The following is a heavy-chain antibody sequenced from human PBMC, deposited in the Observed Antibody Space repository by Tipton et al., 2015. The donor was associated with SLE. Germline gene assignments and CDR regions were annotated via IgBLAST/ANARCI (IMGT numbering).Heavy chain of an antibody. J-gene: IGHJ5*02. CDR1: GGSISSSSYY. D-gene: IGHD4-23*01. Sequence: TLSLTCTVSGGSISSSSYYWGWIRQPPGKGLEWIGSIYYSGSTYYNPSLKSRVTISVDTSKNQFSLKLNSVTAADTAVYYCARDPLRDYGGQTAPESWGQGTPVTVSS. CDR2: IYYSGST. CDR3: ARDPLRDYGGQTAPES. V-gene: IGHV4-39*07.